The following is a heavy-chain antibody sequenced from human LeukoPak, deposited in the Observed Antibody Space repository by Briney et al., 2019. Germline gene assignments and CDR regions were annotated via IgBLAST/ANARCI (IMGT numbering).Heavy chain of an antibody. V-gene: IGHV1-18*01. Sequence: GASVNVSCKTSGNTLHTPAITWVRQAPGEGLEWMGWSSLANGNTNYAQKLQGRVTMTIDTSTSTAYMELRSLRSDDTAIYYCTTGEAGFSRYEYWGQGTVVTVSS. J-gene: IGHJ4*02. CDR2: SSLANGNT. D-gene: IGHD6-19*01. CDR1: GNTLHTPA. CDR3: TTGEAGFSRYEY.